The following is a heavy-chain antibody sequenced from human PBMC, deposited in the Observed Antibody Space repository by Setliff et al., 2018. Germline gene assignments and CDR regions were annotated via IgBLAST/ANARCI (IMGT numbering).Heavy chain of an antibody. CDR2: ISGYGSRT. CDR1: GFSFSSYA. J-gene: IGHJ3*02. D-gene: IGHD6-19*01. Sequence: PGGSLRLSCAASGFSFSSYAMNWVRQAPGKGLEWVSGISGYGSRTYYADSVKGRSTISRDNSQNTMYLQMNSLRAEDTAVYYCIRDTSGRDAFDIWGQGTVVTVSS. V-gene: IGHV3-23*01. CDR3: IRDTSGRDAFDI.